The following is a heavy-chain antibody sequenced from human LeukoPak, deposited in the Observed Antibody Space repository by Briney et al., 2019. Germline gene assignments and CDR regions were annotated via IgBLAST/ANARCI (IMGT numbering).Heavy chain of an antibody. V-gene: IGHV3-43*01. CDR1: GFTFDDYT. Sequence: GGSLRLSCAASGFTFDDYTMHWVRQAPGKGLEWVSLISWDGGSTYYEDSVKGRFTISRDNSKNSLYLQMNSLRTEDTAVYYCAKDKLGSIAARGGEMGVWGKGTTVTISS. J-gene: IGHJ6*04. CDR3: AKDKLGSIAARGGEMGV. D-gene: IGHD6-6*01. CDR2: ISWDGGST.